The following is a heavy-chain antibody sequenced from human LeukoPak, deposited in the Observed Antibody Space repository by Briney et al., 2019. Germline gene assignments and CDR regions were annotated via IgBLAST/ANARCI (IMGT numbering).Heavy chain of an antibody. J-gene: IGHJ5*02. CDR3: ARSSGVPAANIKLNWFDP. V-gene: IGHV5-51*01. Sequence: GESLKISCKGSGYSFTSYWIGWVRQMPGKGLEWMGIIYPGDSDTRYSPSFQGQVTISADKSISTAYLQWSSLKASDTAVYYCARSSGVPAANIKLNWFDPWGQGTLVTVSS. CDR2: IYPGDSDT. CDR1: GYSFTSYW. D-gene: IGHD2-2*01.